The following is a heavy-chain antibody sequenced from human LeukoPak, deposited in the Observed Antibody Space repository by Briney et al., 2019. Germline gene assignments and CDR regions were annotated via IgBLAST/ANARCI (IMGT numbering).Heavy chain of an antibody. V-gene: IGHV3-74*01. CDR2: IKNDGRTT. CDR1: GMTFSYRW. Sequence: GGSLRLSCAASGMTFSYRWMHWVRQAPGKGLVWVSLIKNDGRTTIYADSVKGRFTISRDNGKSTLYLQMNSLGAEDTGIYYCTTGPSYGYEWWGQGTVVTVSS. D-gene: IGHD3-16*01. J-gene: IGHJ4*02. CDR3: TTGPSYGYEW.